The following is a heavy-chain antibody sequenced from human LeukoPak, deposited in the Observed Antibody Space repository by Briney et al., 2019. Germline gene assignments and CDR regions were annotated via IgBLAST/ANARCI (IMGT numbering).Heavy chain of an antibody. D-gene: IGHD3-9*01. CDR3: ARDLTGVGDY. CDR2: ITSNGGTT. V-gene: IGHV3-64*01. J-gene: IGHJ4*02. CDR1: GFTFSTYA. Sequence: GGSLRLSCAASGFTFSTYAMHWVRQAPGKGLEYVSSITSNGGTTYYGISVKDRFTTSRDNSKNTLYLQMGSLRAEDTAVYYCARDLTGVGDYWGQGTLVTVSS.